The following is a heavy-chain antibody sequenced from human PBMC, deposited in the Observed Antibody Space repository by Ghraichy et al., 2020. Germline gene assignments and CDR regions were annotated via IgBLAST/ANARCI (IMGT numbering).Heavy chain of an antibody. CDR2: SSWDGINT. J-gene: IGHJ5*01. Sequence: LSLTCAGSGFAFDNSAMHWVRQVPGKGLEWVSLSSWDGINTYYADSVKGRFTISRDNSRNSLFLQMHSLKVEDTALYYCAKDRGSANWFDSWGQGTLVTVSS. CDR3: AKDRGSANWFDS. V-gene: IGHV3-43D*04. D-gene: IGHD2-2*01. CDR1: GFAFDNSA.